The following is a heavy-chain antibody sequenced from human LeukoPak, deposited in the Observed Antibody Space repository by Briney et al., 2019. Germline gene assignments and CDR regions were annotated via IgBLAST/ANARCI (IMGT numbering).Heavy chain of an antibody. V-gene: IGHV4-59*01. CDR1: GGSISSYY. Sequence: SETLSLTCTVSGGSISSYYWSWIRQPPGNGLEWIGYIYYSGSTTYNPSLKSRVTISVDTSKNQFSLKLSSVTAADTAVYYCARDSDGIAAHFDYWGQGTLVTVSS. CDR2: IYYSGST. D-gene: IGHD6-13*01. J-gene: IGHJ4*02. CDR3: ARDSDGIAAHFDY.